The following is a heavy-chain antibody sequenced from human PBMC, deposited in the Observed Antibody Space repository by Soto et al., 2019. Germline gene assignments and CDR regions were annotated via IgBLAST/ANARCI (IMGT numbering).Heavy chain of an antibody. D-gene: IGHD1-1*01. V-gene: IGHV4-4*07. CDR1: GASISGFY. J-gene: IGHJ5*02. CDR3: VRDGTKTLRDWFDP. Sequence: GTLSLTCTVSGASISGFYWSWIRKSAGKGLEWIGRIYATGTTDYNPSLKSRVMMSVDTSKKQFSLKLRSVTAADTAVYYCVRDGTKTLRDWFDPWGQGISVTSPQ. CDR2: IYATGTT.